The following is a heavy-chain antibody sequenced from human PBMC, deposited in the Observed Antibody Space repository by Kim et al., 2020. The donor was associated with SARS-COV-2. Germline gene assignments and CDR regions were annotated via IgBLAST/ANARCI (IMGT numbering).Heavy chain of an antibody. CDR1: GYTFTSYY. V-gene: IGHV1-46*01. D-gene: IGHD3-10*01. CDR3: ARDKPPSYGSGSYYNVRPYYYYGMDV. Sequence: ASVKVSCKASGYTFTSYYMHWVRQAPGQGLEWMGIINPSGGSTSYAQKFQGRVTMTRDTSTSTVYMELSSLRSEDTAVYYCARDKPPSYGSGSYYNVRPYYYYGMDVWGQGTTVTVSS. J-gene: IGHJ6*02. CDR2: INPSGGST.